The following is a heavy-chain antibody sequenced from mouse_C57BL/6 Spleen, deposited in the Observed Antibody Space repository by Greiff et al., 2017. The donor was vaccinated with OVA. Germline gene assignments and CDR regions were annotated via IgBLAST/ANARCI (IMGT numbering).Heavy chain of an antibody. CDR3: TTTYYYGSSSSYWDCDV. V-gene: IGHV14-4*01. CDR2: IDPENGDT. D-gene: IGHD1-1*01. Sequence: VQLQQSGAELVRPGASVKLSCTASGFNIKDDYMHWVKQRPEQGLEWIGWIDPENGDTEYASKFQGKATITADTSSNTAYLQLSSLTSEDTAVYYCTTTYYYGSSSSYWDCDVWGTGTTGSVSS. J-gene: IGHJ1*03. CDR1: GFNIKDDY.